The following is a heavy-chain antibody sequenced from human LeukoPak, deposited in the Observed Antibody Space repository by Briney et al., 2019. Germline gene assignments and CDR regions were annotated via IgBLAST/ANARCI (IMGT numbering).Heavy chain of an antibody. Sequence: SETLSLTCTVSGGPISSYYWSWIRQPPGKGLEWIGYIYYSGGTNYNPSLKSRVTISVDTSKNQFSLKLSSVTAADTAVYYCAREGYDSSGYPTSDAFDIWGQGTMVTVSS. CDR1: GGPISSYY. D-gene: IGHD3-22*01. J-gene: IGHJ3*02. CDR3: AREGYDSSGYPTSDAFDI. CDR2: IYYSGGT. V-gene: IGHV4-59*12.